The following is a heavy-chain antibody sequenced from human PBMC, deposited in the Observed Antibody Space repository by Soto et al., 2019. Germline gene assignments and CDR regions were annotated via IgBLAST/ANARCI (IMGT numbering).Heavy chain of an antibody. CDR2: IKQDGSEK. Sequence: GGSLRLSCAASGLTFSSYSMNWVRQAPGKGLECVANIKQDGSEKYYVDSVKGRLTISRDNAKNSLYLQMNSLRAEDTAVYYCARETYGDPFDYWGQGTLVTVSS. D-gene: IGHD4-17*01. J-gene: IGHJ4*02. CDR3: ARETYGDPFDY. CDR1: GLTFSSYS. V-gene: IGHV3-7*01.